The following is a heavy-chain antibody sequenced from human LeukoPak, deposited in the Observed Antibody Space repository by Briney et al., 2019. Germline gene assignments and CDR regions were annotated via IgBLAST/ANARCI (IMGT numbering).Heavy chain of an antibody. CDR2: ISKSGDST. D-gene: IGHD6-19*01. J-gene: IGHJ4*02. V-gene: IGHV3-23*01. CDR1: GFTFSRYA. Sequence: PGGSLGLCCAASGFTFSRYAISWVRQAPGKGLEWVSAISKSGDSTYYADSVKGRFTTSRDNSKNTIYLQMNSLRVEDTAVYYCAKLSGWTGWFFDYWGQGTVVTVSS. CDR3: AKLSGWTGWFFDY.